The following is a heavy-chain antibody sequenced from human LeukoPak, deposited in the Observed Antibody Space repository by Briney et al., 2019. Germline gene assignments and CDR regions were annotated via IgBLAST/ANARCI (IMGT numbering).Heavy chain of an antibody. CDR1: GGTFSSYA. CDR3: ARNRVRGVYYYYYMDV. V-gene: IGHV1-69*13. J-gene: IGHJ6*03. D-gene: IGHD3-10*01. CDR2: IIPIFGTA. Sequence: SVKVSCKASGGTFSSYAISWARQAPGQGLEWMGGIIPIFGTANYAQKFQGRVTITADESTSTAYMELSSLRSEDTAVYYCARNRVRGVYYYYYMDVWGKGTTVTISS.